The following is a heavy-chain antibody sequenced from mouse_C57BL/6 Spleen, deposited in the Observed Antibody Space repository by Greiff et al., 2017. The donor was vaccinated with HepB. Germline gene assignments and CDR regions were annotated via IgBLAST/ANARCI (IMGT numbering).Heavy chain of an antibody. V-gene: IGHV1-69*01. Sequence: QVQLQQSGAELVMPGASVKLSCKASGYTFTSYWMHWVKQRPGQGLEWIGEFDPSDSYTNYNQKFKGKSTLTVDKSSSTAYMQLSSLTSEDSAVYYCARVGYYYGSSPWFAYWGQGTLVTVSA. CDR1: GYTFTSYW. D-gene: IGHD1-1*01. CDR2: FDPSDSYT. CDR3: ARVGYYYGSSPWFAY. J-gene: IGHJ3*01.